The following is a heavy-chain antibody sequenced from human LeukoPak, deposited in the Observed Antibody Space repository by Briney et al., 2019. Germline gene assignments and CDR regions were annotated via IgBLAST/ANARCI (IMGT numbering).Heavy chain of an antibody. J-gene: IGHJ4*02. D-gene: IGHD6-19*01. CDR1: GFTFSSYW. Sequence: SGGSLRLSCAASGFTFSSYWMSWVRQAPGKGLEWVANIKQDGSEKYYVDSVKGRFTISRDNAKNSLYLQMNSLRAEDTAAYYCARALSSGWPYFDYWGQGTLVTVSS. V-gene: IGHV3-7*01. CDR2: IKQDGSEK. CDR3: ARALSSGWPYFDY.